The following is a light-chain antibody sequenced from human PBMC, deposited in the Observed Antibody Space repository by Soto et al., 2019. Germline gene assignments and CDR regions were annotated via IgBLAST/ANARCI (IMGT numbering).Light chain of an antibody. CDR3: QQCNGYSRT. Sequence: IQIAQSPSTLSASVGDRVTITCRASQSISSWLAWYQQKPGKAPKLLIYDASSLESGVPSRFSGSGSGTEFTLTISSLQPDDFATYYCQQCNGYSRTFGQGTKV. J-gene: IGKJ1*01. V-gene: IGKV1-5*01. CDR2: DAS. CDR1: QSISSW.